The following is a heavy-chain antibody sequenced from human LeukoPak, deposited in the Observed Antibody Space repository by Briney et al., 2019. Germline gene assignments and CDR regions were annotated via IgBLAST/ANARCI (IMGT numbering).Heavy chain of an antibody. V-gene: IGHV1-18*01. CDR2: ISAYNGNT. CDR1: GYTFTIYG. Sequence: ASVKVSCKASGYTFTIYGISWVRQAPGQGLEWMGWISAYNGNTNYAQKLQGGVTMTTDTYTRTAYMEIRSLRYDDTAVYYCARDLRYFDWLPHYYGMDVWGQGTTVTVSS. CDR3: ARDLRYFDWLPHYYGMDV. J-gene: IGHJ6*02. D-gene: IGHD3-9*01.